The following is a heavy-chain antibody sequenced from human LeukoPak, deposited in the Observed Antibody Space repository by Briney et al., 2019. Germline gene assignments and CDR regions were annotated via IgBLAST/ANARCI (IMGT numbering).Heavy chain of an antibody. J-gene: IGHJ6*02. CDR1: GYTFTGYY. D-gene: IGHD3-22*01. Sequence: ASVKVSCKASGYTFTGYYMHWVRQAPGQGLEWMGWINPNSGGTNYAQKFQGRVTMIRDTSISTAYMELSRLRSDDTAVYYCARGDYYDSSGYYPPGDYYYYYGMDVWGQGTTVTVSS. CDR2: INPNSGGT. V-gene: IGHV1-2*02. CDR3: ARGDYYDSSGYYPPGDYYYYYGMDV.